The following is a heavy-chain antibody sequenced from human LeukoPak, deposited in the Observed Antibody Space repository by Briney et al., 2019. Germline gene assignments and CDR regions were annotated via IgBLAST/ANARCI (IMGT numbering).Heavy chain of an antibody. J-gene: IGHJ5*02. Sequence: SQTLSLTCTVSGDSLSSGDYYWSWIRQPAGKGLEWIGRISSSGSTNYNPSLESRVTISVDTSKNQFSLKLSSVTAADTAVYYCARAVGYRSGGSCYRTNWFDPWGQGTLVTVSS. CDR3: ARAVGYRSGGSCYRTNWFDP. CDR2: ISSSGST. CDR1: GDSLSSGDYY. V-gene: IGHV4-61*02. D-gene: IGHD2-15*01.